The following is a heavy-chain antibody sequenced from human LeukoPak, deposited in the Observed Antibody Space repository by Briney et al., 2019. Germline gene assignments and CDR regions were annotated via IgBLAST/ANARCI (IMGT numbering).Heavy chain of an antibody. Sequence: SDTLSLTCAVSGYSISSDNWWGWIRQPPGKGLEWIGYIHYSGITYYSPSLKSRVTLSVDTSKNQFSLRLSSVTAVDTAVYYCARDLVTVTKGFDIWGQGTMVSVSS. V-gene: IGHV4-28*03. J-gene: IGHJ3*02. CDR1: GYSISSDNW. CDR2: IHYSGIT. CDR3: ARDLVTVTKGFDI. D-gene: IGHD4-17*01.